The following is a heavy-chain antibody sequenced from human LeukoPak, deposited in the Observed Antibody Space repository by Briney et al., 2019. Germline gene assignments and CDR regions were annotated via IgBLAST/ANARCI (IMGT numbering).Heavy chain of an antibody. CDR3: ARDSDSWYFDY. CDR2: ISYDGINK. Sequence: SGGSLRLSCAASGFTFSSYAMHWVRQAPGEGLEWVAIISYDGINKYYADSVKGRFTISRDNSKNTLYLQMNSLRAEDTAVYYCARDSDSWYFDYWGQGTLVIVSS. D-gene: IGHD6-13*01. J-gene: IGHJ4*02. V-gene: IGHV3-30*04. CDR1: GFTFSSYA.